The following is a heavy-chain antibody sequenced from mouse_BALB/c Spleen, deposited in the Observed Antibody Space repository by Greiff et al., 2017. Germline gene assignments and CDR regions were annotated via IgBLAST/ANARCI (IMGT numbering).Heavy chain of an antibody. CDR1: GYSITSGYY. J-gene: IGHJ2*01. CDR3: ARDHGYDFDY. Sequence: EVKLQESGPGLVKPSQSLSLTCSVTGYSITSGYYWNWIRQFPGNKLEWMGYISYDGSNNYNPSLKNRISITRDTSKNQFFLKLNSVTTEDTATYYCARDHGYDFDYWGQGTTLTVSS. D-gene: IGHD2-2*01. CDR2: ISYDGSN. V-gene: IGHV3-6*02.